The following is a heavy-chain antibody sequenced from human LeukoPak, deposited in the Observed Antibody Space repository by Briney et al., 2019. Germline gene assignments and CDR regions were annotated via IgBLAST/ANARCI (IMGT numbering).Heavy chain of an antibody. CDR3: ARVVVSSGWYDNNWFDP. Sequence: PGRSLRLSCAASGFTFSSYGMHWVRQAPGKGLEWVSVIYSGGSTYYADSVKGRFTISRDNSKNTLYLQMNSLRAEDTAVYYCARVVVSSGWYDNNWFDPWGQGTLVTVSS. CDR1: GFTFSSYG. J-gene: IGHJ5*02. D-gene: IGHD6-19*01. CDR2: IYSGGST. V-gene: IGHV3-66*01.